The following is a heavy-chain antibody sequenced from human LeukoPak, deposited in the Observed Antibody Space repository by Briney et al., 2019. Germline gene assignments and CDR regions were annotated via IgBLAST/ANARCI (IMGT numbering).Heavy chain of an antibody. CDR3: ARADVGAKGIVDY. CDR2: ISSSSSYI. J-gene: IGHJ4*02. V-gene: IGHV3-21*01. Sequence: PGGSLRLSCAASGVTFSSYSMNWVRQAPGKGLEWVSSISSSSSYIYYADSVKGRFTISRDNAKNSLYLQMNSLRAEDTAVYYCARADVGAKGIVDYWGQGTLVTVSS. D-gene: IGHD1-26*01. CDR1: GVTFSSYS.